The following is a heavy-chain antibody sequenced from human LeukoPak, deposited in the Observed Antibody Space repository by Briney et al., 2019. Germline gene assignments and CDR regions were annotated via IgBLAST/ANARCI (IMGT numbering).Heavy chain of an antibody. CDR1: GFTFDDYA. V-gene: IGHV3-9*01. CDR2: ISWNSGSI. J-gene: IGHJ6*02. Sequence: PGGSLRLSCAASGFTFDDYAMHWVRQAPGKGLEWVSGISWNSGSIGYADSVKGRFTISRDNAKNSLYLQMNSLRAEDTALYYCAKDPHRGSYFIGMDVWGQGTTVTVSS. D-gene: IGHD1-26*01. CDR3: AKDPHRGSYFIGMDV.